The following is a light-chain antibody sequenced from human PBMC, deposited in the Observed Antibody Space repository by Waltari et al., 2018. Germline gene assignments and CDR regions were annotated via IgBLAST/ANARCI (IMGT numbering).Light chain of an antibody. CDR3: QHYSHSSPWT. J-gene: IGKJ1*01. CDR2: DVS. CDR1: QSVSDW. V-gene: IGKV1-5*01. Sequence: DIQMTQSPSTLSASVGDRVTITCRASQSVSDWLAWYQQKPGKAPELLIFDVSTLKSGVPSRFSGHGSGTEFTLTISSLQPDDFATYYCQHYSHSSPWTFGQGTKVEIK.